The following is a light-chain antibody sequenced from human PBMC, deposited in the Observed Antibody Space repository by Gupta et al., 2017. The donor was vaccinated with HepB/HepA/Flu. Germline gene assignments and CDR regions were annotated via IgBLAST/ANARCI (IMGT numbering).Light chain of an antibody. CDR1: QSVSSY. CDR3: QQRYDWPLT. V-gene: IGKV3-11*01. Sequence: EIVLTQSPATLSLSPGDRVTLSCRTSQSVSSYLAWYQQKPGQAPRLLIYDTSNRATGIPARVSGSGSGTDFTLNITSLEPEDFAVYYCQQRYDWPLTFGGGTKMEIK. J-gene: IGKJ4*01. CDR2: DTS.